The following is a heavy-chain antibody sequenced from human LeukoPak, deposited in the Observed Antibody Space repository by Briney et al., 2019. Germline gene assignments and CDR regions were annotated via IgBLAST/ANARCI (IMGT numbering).Heavy chain of an antibody. D-gene: IGHD5-12*01. J-gene: IGHJ6*03. V-gene: IGHV3-48*03. CDR3: ARDGLDIVATIGIYYYYYMDV. CDR1: GFTFSTYE. CDR2: ISSSGSTI. Sequence: GGSLRLSCAASGFTFSTYEMNWVRQAPGKGLEWVSYISSSGSTIYYADSVKGRFTISRDNAKNSLYLQMNSLRAEDTAVYYCARDGLDIVATIGIYYYYYMDVWGKGTTVTISS.